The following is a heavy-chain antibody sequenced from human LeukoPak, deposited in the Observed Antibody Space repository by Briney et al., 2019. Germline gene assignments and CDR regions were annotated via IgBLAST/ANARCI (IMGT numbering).Heavy chain of an antibody. CDR1: GGSFSGYY. V-gene: IGHV4-34*01. Sequence: NPSETLSLTCAVYGGSFSGYYWSWIRQPPGKGLEWIGEINHSGSSNYNPSLKSRVTISVDTSKNQFSLKLSSVTAADTAVYYCARVRDGSGSYRAGNFDYWGQGTLVTVSS. D-gene: IGHD3-10*01. J-gene: IGHJ4*02. CDR3: ARVRDGSGSYRAGNFDY. CDR2: INHSGSS.